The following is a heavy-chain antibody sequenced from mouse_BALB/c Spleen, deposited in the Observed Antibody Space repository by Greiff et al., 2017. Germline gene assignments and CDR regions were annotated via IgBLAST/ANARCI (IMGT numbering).Heavy chain of an antibody. CDR2: IYPGNGDT. J-gene: IGHJ4*01. CDR1: GYTFTSYN. CDR3: AREFTTVEAMDY. Sequence: QVQLQQPGAELVKPGASVKMSCKASGYTFTSYNMHWVKQTPGQGLEWIGAIYPGNGDTSYNQKFKGKATLTADKSSSTAYMQLSSLTYEDSAVYYCAREFTTVEAMDYWGQGTSVTVSS. V-gene: IGHV1-12*01. D-gene: IGHD1-1*01.